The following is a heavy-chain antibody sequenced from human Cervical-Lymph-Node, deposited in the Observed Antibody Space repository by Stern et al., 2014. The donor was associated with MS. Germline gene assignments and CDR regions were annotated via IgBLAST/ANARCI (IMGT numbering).Heavy chain of an antibody. CDR1: GGSINSYY. Sequence: QVQLQESGPGLLEPSETLSLTCTVSGGSINSYYLRWIRQAPGKGLEWVGFIYYGGGTNYYASLKSGVTISVETYKNQLSLNLRAVTAADTAVYYCARVPDSVKLSRGAFLFYAFDIWGQGTMVTVSS. D-gene: IGHD3-9*01. CDR2: IYYGGGT. CDR3: ARVPDSVKLSRGAFLFYAFDI. J-gene: IGHJ3*02. V-gene: IGHV4-59*12.